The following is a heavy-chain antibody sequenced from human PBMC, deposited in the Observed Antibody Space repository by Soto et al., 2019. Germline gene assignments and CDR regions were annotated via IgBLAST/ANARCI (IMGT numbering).Heavy chain of an antibody. D-gene: IGHD3-22*01. Sequence: QVQLVQSGAEVKKPGASVKVSCKASGYTFTSYGISWVRQAPGQGLEWMGWISAYNGNTNYAQKLQGRVTMTTDTATSRAYMELRRLRSDDTAVYYCARTTYYYDSSGYYYLTWGQGTLVTVSS. J-gene: IGHJ5*02. CDR1: GYTFTSYG. V-gene: IGHV1-18*01. CDR2: ISAYNGNT. CDR3: ARTTYYYDSSGYYYLT.